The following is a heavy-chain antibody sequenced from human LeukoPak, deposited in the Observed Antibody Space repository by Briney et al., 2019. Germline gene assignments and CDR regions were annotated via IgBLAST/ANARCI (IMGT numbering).Heavy chain of an antibody. D-gene: IGHD1-26*01. Sequence: ASVKLSCKASGYTFTSYGISWVRQAPGQGLEWMGWISAYNGNTNYAQNLQGRVTMTTDTPTSTAYMELRSLRSDDTAVYYCARSGHFRQATYFDYWGQGTLVTVSS. J-gene: IGHJ4*02. V-gene: IGHV1-18*01. CDR3: ARSGHFRQATYFDY. CDR2: ISAYNGNT. CDR1: GYTFTSYG.